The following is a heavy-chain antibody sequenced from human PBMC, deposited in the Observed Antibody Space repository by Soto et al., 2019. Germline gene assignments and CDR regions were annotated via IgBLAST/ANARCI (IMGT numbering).Heavy chain of an antibody. D-gene: IGHD6-19*01. Sequence: SGPTLVNPTQTLTLTCTFSGFSLSSTRMAVGWIRRPPGKALEWLALIYWDDDKRYSPFLKSRLTITKDTSKNQVVLTMSNMDPVDTARYYCAHIVVAGLGYYFDYWGQGTLVTVSS. CDR1: GFSLSSTRMA. CDR2: IYWDDDK. CDR3: AHIVVAGLGYYFDY. J-gene: IGHJ4*02. V-gene: IGHV2-5*02.